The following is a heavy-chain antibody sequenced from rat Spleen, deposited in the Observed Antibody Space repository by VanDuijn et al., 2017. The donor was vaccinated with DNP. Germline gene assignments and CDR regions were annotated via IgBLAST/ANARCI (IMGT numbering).Heavy chain of an antibody. CDR1: GFNFNDYW. J-gene: IGHJ2*01. CDR3: AKGPNYGGWRDYFDY. D-gene: IGHD1-11*01. CDR2: ISKDGSTI. Sequence: EVKLVESGGGLVQPGRSLKLSCAASGFNFNDYWMGWVRQAPGKGLEWIGEISKDGSTINYTPSLKDKFTISRDNAQNTLYLQMSKLGSEDTAIYYCAKGPNYGGWRDYFDYWGQGVMVTVSS. V-gene: IGHV4-2*01.